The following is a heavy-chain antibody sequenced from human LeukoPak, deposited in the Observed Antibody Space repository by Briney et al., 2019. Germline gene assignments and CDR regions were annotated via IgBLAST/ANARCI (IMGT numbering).Heavy chain of an antibody. J-gene: IGHJ4*02. V-gene: IGHV3-15*01. D-gene: IGHD2-2*01. CDR3: TTRGYCSSTSCFLDY. CDR2: IKGKTDGGTT. CDR1: GFTFSNAW. Sequence: GGSLRLSCAASGFTFSNAWMSWVRQAPGKGLEWVGRIKGKTDGGTTDYAAPVKGRFTISRYDSKNTLYLQMNSLKTEDTAVYYCTTRGYCSSTSCFLDYWGQGTLVTVSS.